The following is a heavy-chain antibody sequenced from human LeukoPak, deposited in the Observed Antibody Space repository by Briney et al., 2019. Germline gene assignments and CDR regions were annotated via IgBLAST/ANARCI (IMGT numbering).Heavy chain of an antibody. CDR1: GGSISSSLYY. D-gene: IGHD6-13*01. J-gene: IGHJ3*02. CDR2: IYNSGST. Sequence: NPSETLSLTCTVSGGSISSSLYYWGWIRQPPGKGLEWIGSIYNSGSTYYNPSLQSRVTISVDTSKNQFSLRLNSVTAADTAVYYCARRRVTAAAGENDAFDIWGQGTMVTVSS. V-gene: IGHV4-39*07. CDR3: ARRRVTAAAGENDAFDI.